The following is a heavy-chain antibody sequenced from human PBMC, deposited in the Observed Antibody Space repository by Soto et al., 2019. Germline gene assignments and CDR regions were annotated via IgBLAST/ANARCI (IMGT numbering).Heavy chain of an antibody. CDR3: ARSIAAAVDLDY. Sequence: GASVKVSCKASGYTFCSYGISWVRQAPGQGLEWMGWISAYNGNTNYAQKLQGRVTMTTDTSTSTAYMEVRSLRSDDTAVYYCARSIAAAVDLDYWGQGTLVTVSS. V-gene: IGHV1-18*01. D-gene: IGHD6-13*01. CDR2: ISAYNGNT. CDR1: GYTFCSYG. J-gene: IGHJ4*02.